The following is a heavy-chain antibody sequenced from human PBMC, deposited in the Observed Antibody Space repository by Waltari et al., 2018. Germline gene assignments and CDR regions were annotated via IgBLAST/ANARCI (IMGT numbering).Heavy chain of an antibody. Sequence: EVQLVESGGGLVKPGGSLRLSCAASGFTFSSYSMNWVRQAPGKGLEWVSSSSSSSSYRYDAESVKGRFTIARDNAKNSLYLQMNSLRAEDTAVYYCARDSQQVVVAANIDYWGQGTLVTVSS. D-gene: IGHD2-15*01. CDR2: SSSSSSYR. CDR1: GFTFSSYS. V-gene: IGHV3-21*01. J-gene: IGHJ4*02. CDR3: ARDSQQVVVAANIDY.